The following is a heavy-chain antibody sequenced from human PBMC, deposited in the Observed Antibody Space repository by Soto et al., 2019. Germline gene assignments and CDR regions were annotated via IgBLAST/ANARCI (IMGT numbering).Heavy chain of an antibody. Sequence: GGSLRLSCAASGFTFSSYAMSWVRQAPGKGLEWVSAISGSGGSTYYADSVEGRFTISRDNSKNTLYLQMNSLRAEDTAVYYCAKFSDSSGWFSVEYWGQGTLVTVSS. CDR1: GFTFSSYA. V-gene: IGHV3-23*01. J-gene: IGHJ4*02. D-gene: IGHD6-19*01. CDR2: ISGSGGST. CDR3: AKFSDSSGWFSVEY.